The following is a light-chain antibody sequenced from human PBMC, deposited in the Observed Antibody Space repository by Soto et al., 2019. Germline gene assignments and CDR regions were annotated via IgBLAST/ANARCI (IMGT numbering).Light chain of an antibody. CDR2: GAS. J-gene: IGKJ1*01. Sequence: EIVLTRSPGTLSLSPGERATLSCRASQSVSSSYLAWYQQKPGQAPRLLIYGASSRATGIPDRFSGSWSGTDFTLPISRLEPEDFAVYYCQQYGSSSWTFGQGTKVDIK. V-gene: IGKV3-20*01. CDR3: QQYGSSSWT. CDR1: QSVSSSY.